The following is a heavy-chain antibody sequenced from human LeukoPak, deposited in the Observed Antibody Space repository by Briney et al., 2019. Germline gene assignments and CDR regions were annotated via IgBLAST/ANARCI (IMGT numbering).Heavy chain of an antibody. J-gene: IGHJ4*02. V-gene: IGHV4-39*07. CDR3: AGAAAAGIEIY. CDR1: GGSISSSNYY. CDR2: IYYSGST. D-gene: IGHD6-13*01. Sequence: PSETLSLTCTVSGGSISSSNYYWGWIRQPPGKGLEWIGSIYYSGSTYYNPSLKSRVTISVDTSKNQFSLKLSSVTAADTAVYYCAGAAAAGIEIYWGQGTLVTVSS.